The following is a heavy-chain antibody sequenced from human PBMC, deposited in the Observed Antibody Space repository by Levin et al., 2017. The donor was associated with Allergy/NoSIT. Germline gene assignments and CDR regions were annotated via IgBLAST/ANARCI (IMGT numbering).Heavy chain of an antibody. J-gene: IGHJ4*02. D-gene: IGHD2-2*01. CDR3: ACGTSSMPVDY. Sequence: GESLKISCKASGYTFTGYYMHWVRQAPGQGLEWMGWINPNSGGTNYAQKFQGRVTMTRDTSISTAYMELSRLRSDDTAVYYCACGTSSMPVDYWGQGTLVTVSS. V-gene: IGHV1-2*02. CDR1: GYTFTGYY. CDR2: INPNSGGT.